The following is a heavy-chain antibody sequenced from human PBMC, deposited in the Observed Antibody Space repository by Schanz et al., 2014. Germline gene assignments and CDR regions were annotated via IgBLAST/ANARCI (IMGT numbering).Heavy chain of an antibody. V-gene: IGHV3-66*01. CDR3: ANQFLSYHCYGMDV. Sequence: EVQLVESGGGLVQPGGSLRLSCAASGFTVSSNYMSWVRQAPGKGLEWVSFIYGGSTYYTDSVKGRFTISRDNSKNTLYLQMTSLSAQAPHVSYCANQFLSYHCYGMDVWGRGPKVSVSS. D-gene: IGHD2-2*01. CDR2: IYGGST. CDR1: GFTVSSNY. J-gene: IGHJ6*02.